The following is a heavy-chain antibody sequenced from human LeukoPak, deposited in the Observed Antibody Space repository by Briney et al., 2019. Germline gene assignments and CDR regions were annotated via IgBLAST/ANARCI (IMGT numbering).Heavy chain of an antibody. V-gene: IGHV3-23*01. Sequence: GGSLRLSCAASAFTFRSYAMSWFRQAPGKGLEWVSVISGSGGRTYYADSVKGRFIISRDNSKNTLFLQMNSLRAEDTAVYYCAKGAQDYGDSTTDYWGQGTLVTVSS. J-gene: IGHJ4*02. D-gene: IGHD4-17*01. CDR3: AKGAQDYGDSTTDY. CDR2: ISGSGGRT. CDR1: AFTFRSYA.